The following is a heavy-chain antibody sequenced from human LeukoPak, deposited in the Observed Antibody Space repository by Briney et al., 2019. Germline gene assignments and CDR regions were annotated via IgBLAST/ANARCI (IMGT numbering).Heavy chain of an antibody. CDR3: ARATMSPYYYYYGMDV. CDR2: IYYSGST. D-gene: IGHD3-10*02. CDR1: GGSVSSHY. J-gene: IGHJ6*02. Sequence: SETLSLTCTVSGGSVSSHYWSWIRQPPGKGLEWIGYIYYSGSTNYNPSLKSRVTISVDTSKSQFSLRLSSVTAADTAVYYCARATMSPYYYYYGMDVWGQGTTVTVSS. V-gene: IGHV4-59*02.